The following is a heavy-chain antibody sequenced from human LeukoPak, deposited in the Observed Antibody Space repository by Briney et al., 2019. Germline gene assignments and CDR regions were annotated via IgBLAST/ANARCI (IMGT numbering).Heavy chain of an antibody. D-gene: IGHD5-18*01. J-gene: IGHJ4*02. V-gene: IGHV3-7*05. CDR1: GFTFSSYR. CDR2: ITQVEREK. Sequence: GGSLRLSCAASGFTFSSYRMSWLRQAPWKGLEWVANITQVEREKYYVDSVRGRFTVARDNAKSSLSLQMDSLRAEDTAVYYCARVESVTAANVYWGQGTLVTVSS. CDR3: ARVESVTAANVY.